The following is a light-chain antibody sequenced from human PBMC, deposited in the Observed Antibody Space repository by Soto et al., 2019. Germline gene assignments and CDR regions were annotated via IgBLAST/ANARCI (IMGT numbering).Light chain of an antibody. Sequence: EIVLTQSPATLSLSPGDRATLSCRASQSIGIYLAWYQQTPGQSPRLLIYEASNRATGVPAKFSGTGSGTDFPLTLSSLESEDFGIYYCQQRSTWPLTFGGGTRVEI. V-gene: IGKV3-11*01. CDR2: EAS. J-gene: IGKJ4*01. CDR3: QQRSTWPLT. CDR1: QSIGIY.